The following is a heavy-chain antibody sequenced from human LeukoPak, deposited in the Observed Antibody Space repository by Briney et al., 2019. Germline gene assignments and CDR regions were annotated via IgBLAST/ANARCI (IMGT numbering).Heavy chain of an antibody. J-gene: IGHJ4*02. Sequence: GGSLRLSCAASGFTFSNHWMSWVRQAPGKGLEWVANIKYDGSEKYHVDSVKGRFTIFRDNAKNSLYLQMNSLRAEDTAVYYCARDYIAPGLLFDCWGQGTQVTVSS. V-gene: IGHV3-7*01. CDR1: GFTFSNHW. CDR2: IKYDGSEK. CDR3: ARDYIAPGLLFDC. D-gene: IGHD2-15*01.